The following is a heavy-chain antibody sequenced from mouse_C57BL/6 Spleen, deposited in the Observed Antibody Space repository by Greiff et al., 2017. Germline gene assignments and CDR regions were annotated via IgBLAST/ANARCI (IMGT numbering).Heavy chain of an antibody. V-gene: IGHV10-1*01. CDR3: VRLSYWYAMDY. D-gene: IGHD1-1*01. Sequence: DVHLVESGGGLVQPKGSLKLSCAASGFSFNTYAMNWVRQAPGKGLEWVARIRSKSNNYATYYADSVKDRFTISRDDSESMLYLQMNNLKTEDTAMYYCVRLSYWYAMDYWGQGTSVTVSS. J-gene: IGHJ4*01. CDR1: GFSFNTYA. CDR2: IRSKSNNYAT.